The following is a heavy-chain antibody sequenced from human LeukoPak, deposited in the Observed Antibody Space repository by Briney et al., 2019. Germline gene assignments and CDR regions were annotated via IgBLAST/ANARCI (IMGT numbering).Heavy chain of an antibody. J-gene: IGHJ4*02. D-gene: IGHD5-18*01. CDR3: ARGNTAMVIFDY. V-gene: IGHV3-30-3*01. Sequence: GGSLRLSCAASGFTFSSYAMHWVRQAPGRGLEWVAVISYDGSNKYYADSVKGRFTISRDNSKNTLYLQMNSLRAEDTAVYYCARGNTAMVIFDYWGQGTLVTVSS. CDR2: ISYDGSNK. CDR1: GFTFSSYA.